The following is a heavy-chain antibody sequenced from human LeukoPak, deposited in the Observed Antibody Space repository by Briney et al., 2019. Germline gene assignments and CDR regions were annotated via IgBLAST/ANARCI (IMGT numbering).Heavy chain of an antibody. J-gene: IGHJ5*02. Sequence: GESLKISCKGSGYSFTSYWIGWVRQMPGKGLEWMGIICPGDSDTRYSPSFQGQVTISADKSISTAYLQWSSLKASDTAMYYCARRSFTSTTAGNWFDPWGQGTLVTVSS. CDR1: GYSFTSYW. CDR3: ARRSFTSTTAGNWFDP. D-gene: IGHD4-17*01. CDR2: ICPGDSDT. V-gene: IGHV5-51*01.